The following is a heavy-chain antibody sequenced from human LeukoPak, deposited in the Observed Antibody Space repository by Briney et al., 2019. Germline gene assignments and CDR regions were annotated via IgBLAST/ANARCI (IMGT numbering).Heavy chain of an antibody. V-gene: IGHV4-59*01. CDR3: ARIAVSGYSSSWYDY. J-gene: IGHJ4*02. Sequence: SETLSLTCTVSGGSISSYYWSWIRQPPGKGLEWIGYIYYSGGTNYNPSLKSRVTISVDTSKNQFSLKLTSVTAADTAVYYCARIAVSGYSSSWYDYWGQGTLVTVSS. CDR1: GGSISSYY. D-gene: IGHD6-13*01. CDR2: IYYSGGT.